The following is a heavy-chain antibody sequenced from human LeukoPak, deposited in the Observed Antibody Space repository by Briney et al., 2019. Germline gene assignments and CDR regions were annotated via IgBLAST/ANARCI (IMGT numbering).Heavy chain of an antibody. D-gene: IGHD6-13*01. CDR1: GFTFSSYA. J-gene: IGHJ4*02. Sequence: GGSLRLSCAASGFTFSSYAMSWVRQAPGKGLEWGSSISGSGDSTYYADSVKGRFTISRDNSKNTLYLQMNSLRAEDTAVYYCAKDRGGSSWSQVFDYWGQGNLVTVSS. CDR3: AKDRGGSSWSQVFDY. CDR2: ISGSGDST. V-gene: IGHV3-23*01.